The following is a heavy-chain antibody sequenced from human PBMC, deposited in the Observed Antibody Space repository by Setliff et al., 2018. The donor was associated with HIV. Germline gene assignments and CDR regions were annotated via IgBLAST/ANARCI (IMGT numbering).Heavy chain of an antibody. CDR3: ARGGANPSWFDS. D-gene: IGHD3-16*01. J-gene: IGHJ5*01. CDR1: GLTFSNFA. Sequence: PGGSLRLSCTASGLTFSNFAITWVRQAPGKGLEWVSAINTDGSSATYADSVKGRFTNARDNAKNTLYLQMDSLRAEDTAVYYCARGGANPSWFDSWGQGTLVTVSS. CDR2: INTDGSSA. V-gene: IGHV3-74*03.